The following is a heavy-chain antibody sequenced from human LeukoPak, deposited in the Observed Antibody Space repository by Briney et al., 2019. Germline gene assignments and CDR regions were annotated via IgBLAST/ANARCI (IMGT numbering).Heavy chain of an antibody. CDR2: IYHSGST. V-gene: IGHV4-38-2*01. CDR1: GYSISSGYY. D-gene: IGHD2-2*01. J-gene: IGHJ4*02. Sequence: SETLSLTCAVSGYSISSGYYWGWIRQPPGKGLEWIGSIYHSGSTYYNPSLKSRVTISVDTSKNQFSLKLSSVTAADTAVYYCARRTDCSSTSCYLGYFDYWGQGTLVTVSS. CDR3: ARRTDCSSTSCYLGYFDY.